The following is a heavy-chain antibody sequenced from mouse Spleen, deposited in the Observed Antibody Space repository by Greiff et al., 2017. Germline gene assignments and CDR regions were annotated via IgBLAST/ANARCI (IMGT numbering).Heavy chain of an antibody. CDR1: GFTFSSYT. Sequence: EVKLMESGGGLVKPGGSLKLSCAASGFTFSSYTMSWVRQTPAKRLEWVATISSGGGNTYYPDSVKGRFTISRDNARNTLYLQMSSLRSEDTAMYYGARQDYSKGAWFAYWGQGALVTVSA. V-gene: IGHV5-9*04. D-gene: IGHD2-5*01. CDR3: ARQDYSKGAWFAY. CDR2: ISSGGGNT. J-gene: IGHJ3*01.